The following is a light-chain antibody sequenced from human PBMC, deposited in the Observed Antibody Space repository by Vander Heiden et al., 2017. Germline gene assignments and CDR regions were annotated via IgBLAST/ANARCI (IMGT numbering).Light chain of an antibody. V-gene: IGLV1-44*01. CDR2: GNS. J-gene: IGLJ3*02. CDR1: SSNIGSNT. Sequence: QPVLTQPPSAPGTPGQRVTISCSGSSSNIGSNTVNWYQQLPGTAPKLLIYGNSQRPSGVPDRFSGSKSGTSASLAISGLQSEDEADYYCAAWDDTLKGVFGGGTKLTVL. CDR3: AAWDDTLKGV.